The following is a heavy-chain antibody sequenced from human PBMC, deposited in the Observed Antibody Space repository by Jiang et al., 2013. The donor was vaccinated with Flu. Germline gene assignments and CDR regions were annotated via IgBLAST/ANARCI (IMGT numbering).Heavy chain of an antibody. D-gene: IGHD3-22*01. CDR2: FDPEDGET. V-gene: IGHV1-24*01. Sequence: SGAEVKKPGASVKVSCKVSGYTLTELSMHWVRQAPGKGLEWMGGFDPEDGETIYAQKFQGRVTMTEDTSTDTAYMELSSLRSEDTAVYYCATIPSNAPANYDSSGYKDYWGQGTLVTVSS. CDR1: GYTLTELS. CDR3: ATIPSNAPANYDSSGYKDY. J-gene: IGHJ4*02.